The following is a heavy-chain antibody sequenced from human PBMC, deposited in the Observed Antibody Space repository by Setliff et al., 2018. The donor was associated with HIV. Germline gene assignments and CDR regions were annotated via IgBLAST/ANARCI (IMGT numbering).Heavy chain of an antibody. CDR2: ISGFNGNT. J-gene: IGHJ3*01. V-gene: IGHV1-18*01. CDR1: GYSSSKYG. D-gene: IGHD6-19*01. CDR3: ARVPYRSAWFSGGHDAFDF. Sequence: ASVKVSCKASGYSSSKYGISWVRQAPGQGLEWMGWISGFNGNTKYAQSFQDRVPMTTETATSTAYMEMRSLGSDDTAAYFCARVPYRSAWFSGGHDAFDFWGQGTMVTVSS.